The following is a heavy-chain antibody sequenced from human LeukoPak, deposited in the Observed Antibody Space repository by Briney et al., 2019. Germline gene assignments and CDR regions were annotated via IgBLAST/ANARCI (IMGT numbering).Heavy chain of an antibody. J-gene: IGHJ6*04. Sequence: ASVKVSCKASGYTFTSYGISWVRQAPGQGLEWMGWISAYNGNTNYAQKLQGRVTMTTDTSTSTAYTELRSLRSDDTAVYYCARDPTYCSGGSCYSSLGYGMDVWGKGTTVTVSS. CDR3: ARDPTYCSGGSCYSSLGYGMDV. D-gene: IGHD2-15*01. CDR2: ISAYNGNT. CDR1: GYTFTSYG. V-gene: IGHV1-18*04.